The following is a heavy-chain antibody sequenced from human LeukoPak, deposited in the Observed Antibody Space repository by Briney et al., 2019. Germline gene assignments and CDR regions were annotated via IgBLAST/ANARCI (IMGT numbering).Heavy chain of an antibody. CDR2: IKQDGSEK. CDR1: GFTFSSYW. D-gene: IGHD3-22*01. J-gene: IGHJ5*02. V-gene: IGHV3-7*01. Sequence: GGSLRLSCAASGFTFSSYWMSWVRQAPGKGLEWVANIKQDGSEKYYVDSVKGRFTISRDNAKNSLYLQMNSLRAEDTAVYYCAREPTQYYYDSSGYYGFDWFDPWGQGTLVTVSS. CDR3: AREPTQYYYDSSGYYGFDWFDP.